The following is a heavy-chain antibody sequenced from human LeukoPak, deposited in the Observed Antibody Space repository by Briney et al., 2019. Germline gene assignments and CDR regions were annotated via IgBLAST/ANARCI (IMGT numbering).Heavy chain of an antibody. J-gene: IGHJ4*02. V-gene: IGHV4-4*02. CDR2: MYHSGST. CDR3: ARTGYSYGHRVFDY. Sequence: TSGSLSLTCAVSGGSISSSNWWSCVRQPPGRGLGWIGEMYHSGSTNYSPSLKSRVTISVDKSKNQFSLKLSSVTAADTAVYYCARTGYSYGHRVFDYWGQGTLVTVSS. CDR1: GGSISSSNW. D-gene: IGHD5-18*01.